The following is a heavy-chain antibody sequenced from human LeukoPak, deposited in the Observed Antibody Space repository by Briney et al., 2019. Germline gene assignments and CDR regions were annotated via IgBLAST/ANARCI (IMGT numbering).Heavy chain of an antibody. J-gene: IGHJ2*01. V-gene: IGHV4-30-2*01. CDR2: IYHSGST. CDR3: ARDIPYGVYWYFDL. CDR1: GGSISSGGYS. D-gene: IGHD4-17*01. Sequence: SETLSLTCAVSGGSISSGGYSWSWIRQPPGKGLEWIGYIYHSGSTYYNPSLKSRVTISVDRSKNQFSLKLSSVTAADTAVYYRARDIPYGVYWYFDLWGRGTLVTVSS.